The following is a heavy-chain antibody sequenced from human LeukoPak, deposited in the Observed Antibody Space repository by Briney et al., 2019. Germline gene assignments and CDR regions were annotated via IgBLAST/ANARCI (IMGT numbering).Heavy chain of an antibody. V-gene: IGHV4-34*01. J-gene: IGHJ5*02. CDR3: ARGRRYSSSWGFDP. Sequence: PSETLSLTCAVYGGSFSGYYWSWIRQPPGKGLEWIGEINHSGSTNYNPSLKSRVTISVDTSKNQFSLKLSSVTAADTAVYYCARGRRYSSSWGFDPWGQGTLVTVSS. CDR1: GGSFSGYY. CDR2: INHSGST. D-gene: IGHD6-13*01.